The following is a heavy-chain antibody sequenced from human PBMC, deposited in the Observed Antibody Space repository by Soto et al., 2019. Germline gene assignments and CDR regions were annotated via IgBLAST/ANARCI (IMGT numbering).Heavy chain of an antibody. J-gene: IGHJ4*02. D-gene: IGHD3-10*01. CDR1: GYTFTNYG. Sequence: ASVKVSCKTSGYTFTNYGISWVRQAPGQGLEWMGWISADNGNTNYARNLQGRVTMATDTSTGTSYMVLRSLTSDDTAVYYCARRGVLPDYWGQGTLVTVSS. CDR2: ISADNGNT. V-gene: IGHV1-18*01. CDR3: ARRGVLPDY.